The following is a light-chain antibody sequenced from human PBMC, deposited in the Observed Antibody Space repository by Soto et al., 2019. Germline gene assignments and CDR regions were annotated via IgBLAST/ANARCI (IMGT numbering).Light chain of an antibody. CDR2: AAS. V-gene: IGKV1-12*01. Sequence: DIQMTXXPXXVSASVGDRVTITCRASQSISSWLAWYQQKPGTVPKLLIYAASSLQSGVPSRFSGSGAGTEFTLTISSLQPEDCGTYYCQQGDSFPITFGQGTRLEIK. CDR3: QQGDSFPIT. CDR1: QSISSW. J-gene: IGKJ5*01.